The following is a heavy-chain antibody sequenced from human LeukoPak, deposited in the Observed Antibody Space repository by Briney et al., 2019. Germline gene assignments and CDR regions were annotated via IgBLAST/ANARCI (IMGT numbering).Heavy chain of an antibody. D-gene: IGHD5-24*01. Sequence: GGSLRPSCAASGFTFSSYSMNWVRQAPGKGLEWVSSISSSSSYIYYADSVKGRFTISRDNAKNSLYLQMNSLRAEDTAVYYCARELQFEYFDYWGQGTLVTVSS. J-gene: IGHJ4*02. V-gene: IGHV3-21*01. CDR1: GFTFSSYS. CDR2: ISSSSSYI. CDR3: ARELQFEYFDY.